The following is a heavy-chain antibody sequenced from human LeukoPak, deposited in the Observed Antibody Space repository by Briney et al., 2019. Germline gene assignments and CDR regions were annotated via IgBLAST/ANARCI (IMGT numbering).Heavy chain of an antibody. J-gene: IGHJ5*02. Sequence: GGSLRLSCAASRFTFRNYAMHWVRQAPGKGLEWVAVISSDGTNRDYADSVKGRFSISRDNSKNTLYLQMNRLRADDTAVYYCARDRSQEFDPWGQGTLVTVSS. CDR2: ISSDGTNR. CDR3: ARDRSQEFDP. CDR1: RFTFRNYA. V-gene: IGHV3-30*04. D-gene: IGHD3-10*01.